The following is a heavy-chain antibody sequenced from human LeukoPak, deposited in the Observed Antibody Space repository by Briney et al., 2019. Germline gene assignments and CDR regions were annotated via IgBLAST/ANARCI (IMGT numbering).Heavy chain of an antibody. CDR1: GFTFSSYG. J-gene: IGHJ5*02. CDR2: IWYDGSNK. V-gene: IGHV3-33*01. D-gene: IGHD3-16*01. Sequence: GGSLRLSCAASGFTFSSYGMHWVRQAPGKGLEWVAVIWYDGSNKYYADSVKGRFTISRDNSKNTLYLQMNSLRAEDTAVYYCARDPRSDGGVRVPNNWFDPWGQGTLVTVSS. CDR3: ARDPRSDGGVRVPNNWFDP.